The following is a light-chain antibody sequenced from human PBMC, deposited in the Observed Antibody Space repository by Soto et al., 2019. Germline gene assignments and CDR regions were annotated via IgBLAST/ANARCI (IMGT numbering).Light chain of an antibody. J-gene: IGKJ1*01. CDR3: QEYNDWPLRT. Sequence: EIVLTQSPATLSLSPGERATLSCRASQSVSTYLAWYQQKAGRPPRLLISGASTRATGIPARFSGSGSGTEFTLTISSLESDDFALYFCQEYNDWPLRTFGQGTKVDIK. V-gene: IGKV3-15*01. CDR1: QSVSTY. CDR2: GAS.